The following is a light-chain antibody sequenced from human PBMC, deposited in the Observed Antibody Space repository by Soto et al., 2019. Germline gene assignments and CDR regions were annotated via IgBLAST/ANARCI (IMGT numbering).Light chain of an antibody. CDR2: DAS. Sequence: DIQMTQPPPSLSASVGDRVTITCQASEHINNYLNWYQQIPGKAPKLLIYDASNLAAGAPSRFSGSGSGTAFTFAISGLQPDDVATYYCQQYDSLPLTFGGGTKVDIK. CDR1: EHINNY. CDR3: QQYDSLPLT. J-gene: IGKJ4*01. V-gene: IGKV1-33*01.